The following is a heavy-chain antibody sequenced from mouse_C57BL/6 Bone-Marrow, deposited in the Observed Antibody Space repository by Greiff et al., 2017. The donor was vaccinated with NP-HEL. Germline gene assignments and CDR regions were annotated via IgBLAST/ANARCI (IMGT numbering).Heavy chain of an antibody. V-gene: IGHV5-12*01. J-gene: IGHJ1*03. CDR2: ISNGGGST. CDR3: ARHPYWYFDV. Sequence: EVKLVESGGGLVQPGGSLKLSCAASGFTFSDYYMYWVRQTPEKRLEWVAYISNGGGSTYYPDTVKGRFTISRDNAKNILYLQMSRLKSEDTAMYYCARHPYWYFDVWGTGTTVTVSS. CDR1: GFTFSDYY.